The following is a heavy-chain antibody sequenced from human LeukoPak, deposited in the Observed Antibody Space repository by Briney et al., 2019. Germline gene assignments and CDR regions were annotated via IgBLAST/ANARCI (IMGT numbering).Heavy chain of an antibody. CDR2: IFSSGST. D-gene: IGHD3-22*01. CDR1: SGSISGYY. J-gene: IGHJ4*02. V-gene: IGHV4-59*08. CDR3: ARHYYDRSDSYSFDY. Sequence: PSETLSLTCTVSSGSISGYYWSWIRQPPGKGLEWIGYIFSSGSTNYNPSLKSRVTISEDTSVNQFSLKLSSVTAADTAVYYCARHYYDRSDSYSFDYWGQGTLVTVSS.